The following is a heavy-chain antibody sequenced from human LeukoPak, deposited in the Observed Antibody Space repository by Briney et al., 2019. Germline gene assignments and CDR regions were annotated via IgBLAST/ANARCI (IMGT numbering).Heavy chain of an antibody. CDR1: GYSISSGYY. D-gene: IGHD6-19*01. CDR2: IYHSGST. J-gene: IGHJ4*02. CDR3: ARVLYSSGWYFDY. V-gene: IGHV4-38-2*01. Sequence: PSETLSLTCAVFGYSISSGYYWGWIRQPPGKGLEWIGSIYHSGSTYYNPSLKSRVTISVDTSKNQFSLKLSSVTAADTAVYYCARVLYSSGWYFDYWGQGTLVTVSS.